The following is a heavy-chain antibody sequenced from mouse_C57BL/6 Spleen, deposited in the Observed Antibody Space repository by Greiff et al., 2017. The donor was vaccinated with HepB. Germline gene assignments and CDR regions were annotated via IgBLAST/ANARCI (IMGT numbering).Heavy chain of an antibody. CDR1: GYTFTSYW. Sequence: VKLQQPGAELVKPGASVKVSCKASGYTFTSYWMHWVKQRPGQGLEWIGRIHPSDSDTNYNQKFKGKATLTVDKSSSTAYMQLSSLTSEDSAVYYCASTMITDWYFDVWGTGTTVTVSS. J-gene: IGHJ1*03. V-gene: IGHV1-74*01. D-gene: IGHD2-4*01. CDR3: ASTMITDWYFDV. CDR2: IHPSDSDT.